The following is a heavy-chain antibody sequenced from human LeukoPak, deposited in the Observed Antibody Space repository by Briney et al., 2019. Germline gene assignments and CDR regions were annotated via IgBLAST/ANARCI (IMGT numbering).Heavy chain of an antibody. J-gene: IGHJ4*02. CDR3: ARDPPYGAVAGTGSGDY. Sequence: KSGGSLRLSCAASGFSFSSYSMNWVRQAPGKGLEWVSSISSSSSYIYYADSVKGRFTISRDNAKNSLYLQMNSLRAEDTAVYYCARDPPYGAVAGTGSGDYWGQGTPVTVSS. D-gene: IGHD6-19*01. CDR1: GFSFSSYS. CDR2: ISSSSSYI. V-gene: IGHV3-21*01.